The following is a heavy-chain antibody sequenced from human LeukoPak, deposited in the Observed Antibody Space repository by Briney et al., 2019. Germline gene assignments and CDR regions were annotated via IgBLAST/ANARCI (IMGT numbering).Heavy chain of an antibody. V-gene: IGHV3-11*01. CDR1: GFTFSDYY. CDR2: ISSSGSTI. Sequence: PGGSLRLSCAASGFTFSDYYMSWIRQAPGKGLEWVSYISSSGSTIYYADSVKGRFTISRDNAKNSLYLQMNSLRAEDTAVYYCARHLKDCGGDCYSGAFDIWGQGTMVTVSS. D-gene: IGHD2-21*02. J-gene: IGHJ3*02. CDR3: ARHLKDCGGDCYSGAFDI.